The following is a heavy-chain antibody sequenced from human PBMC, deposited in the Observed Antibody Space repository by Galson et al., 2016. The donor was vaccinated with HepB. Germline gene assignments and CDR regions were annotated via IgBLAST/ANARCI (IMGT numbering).Heavy chain of an antibody. Sequence: SLRLSCAASGFTFSNYAMHWVRQAPGNGLEYVSAISDNGGDTYYADSVKGRFTISRDNSKNTLYLQMSSLRAEDTAVYYCVKGGDFDYWGQGTLVTVSS. CDR1: GFTFSNYA. V-gene: IGHV3-64D*06. J-gene: IGHJ4*02. CDR2: ISDNGGDT. D-gene: IGHD2-21*01. CDR3: VKGGDFDY.